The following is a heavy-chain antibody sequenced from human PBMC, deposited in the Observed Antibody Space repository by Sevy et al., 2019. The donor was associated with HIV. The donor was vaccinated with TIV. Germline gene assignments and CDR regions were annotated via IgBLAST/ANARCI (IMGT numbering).Heavy chain of an antibody. CDR3: ARDTLPFSYDSSGYYLFDY. CDR2: INPNSGGT. CDR1: GYTFTGYY. J-gene: IGHJ4*02. D-gene: IGHD3-22*01. V-gene: IGHV1-2*02. Sequence: ASVKVSCKASGYTFTGYYMHWVRQAPGQGLEWMGWINPNSGGTNYAQKFQGRVTMTRDTSISTAYMELSRLRSDDTAVYYCARDTLPFSYDSSGYYLFDYWGQGTLVTVSS.